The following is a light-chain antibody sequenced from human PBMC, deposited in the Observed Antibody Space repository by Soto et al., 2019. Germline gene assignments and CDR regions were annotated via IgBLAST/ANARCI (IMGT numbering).Light chain of an antibody. CDR3: QQHNNWPPWT. V-gene: IGKV3D-20*02. CDR1: QSVSSN. J-gene: IGKJ1*01. Sequence: EIVLTQSPGTLSLSPGERATLSCRASQSVSSNYLSYYKQKPSQAPRLLIYDASNRTTGIPDRFSGSGSGTEFTLTFSSLQSEDFAVYYCQQHNNWPPWTFGQGTKVDIK. CDR2: DAS.